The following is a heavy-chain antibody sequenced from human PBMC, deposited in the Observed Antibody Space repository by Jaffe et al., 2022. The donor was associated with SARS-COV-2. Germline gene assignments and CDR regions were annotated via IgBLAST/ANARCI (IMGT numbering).Heavy chain of an antibody. CDR1: GGSLSSFY. V-gene: IGHV4-59*01. CDR3: ARGPSGSSGEEYFQH. J-gene: IGHJ1*01. D-gene: IGHD6-6*01. CDR2: IYYNGST. Sequence: QVQLQESGPGLVKPSETLSLTCTVSGGSLSSFYWSWIRQPPGKGLEWIGYIYYNGSTNYSPSLKSRVTLSVDTSKNKFSLKLSSVTAADTAMYYCARGPSGSSGEEYFQHWGQGTLVTVSS.